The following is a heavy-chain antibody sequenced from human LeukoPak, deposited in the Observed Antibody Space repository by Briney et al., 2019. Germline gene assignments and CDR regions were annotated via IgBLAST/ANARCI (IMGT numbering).Heavy chain of an antibody. CDR2: INPNTGDT. J-gene: IGHJ4*02. CDR1: GYSFTGYF. D-gene: IGHD6-13*01. V-gene: IGHV1-2*02. Sequence: ASVTVSCKASGYSFTGYFIHWVRQAPGQGLEWMGWINPNTGDTTYAPRFQGRVTMTRDTSISTAYMDLSRLTSDDTAVYYCAREDSSSWFDYGGQGTLVTVSS. CDR3: AREDSSSWFDY.